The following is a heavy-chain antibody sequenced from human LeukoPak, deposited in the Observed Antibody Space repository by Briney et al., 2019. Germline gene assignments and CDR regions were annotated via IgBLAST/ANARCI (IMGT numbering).Heavy chain of an antibody. D-gene: IGHD6-13*01. V-gene: IGHV3-21*04. CDR3: ARGPLIAAAGTW. CDR2: ISSSSSYI. J-gene: IGHJ4*02. Sequence: PGGSLRLSCAASGFTFSSYSMNWVRQAPGKGLEWVSSISSSSSYIYYADSVKGRFTISRDNAKNSLFLQMNSLGAEDTAVYYCARGPLIAAAGTWWGQGTLVTVSS. CDR1: GFTFSSYS.